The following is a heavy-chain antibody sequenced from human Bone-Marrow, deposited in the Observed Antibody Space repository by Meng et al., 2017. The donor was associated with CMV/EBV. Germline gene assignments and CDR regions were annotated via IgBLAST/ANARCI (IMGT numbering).Heavy chain of an antibody. CDR3: AKVPNRTGTKVDPRLPDH. D-gene: IGHD1-7*01. V-gene: IGHV3-9*01. J-gene: IGHJ4*02. Sequence: SLKISCAASGFTFDDYVMHWVRQAPGKGLEWVSGISWNSGSIGYADSVKGRFTISRDNAKNSLYLQMNSLRAEDTAVYYCAKVPNRTGTKVDPRLPDHWGQGTLVTVSS. CDR2: ISWNSGSI. CDR1: GFTFDDYV.